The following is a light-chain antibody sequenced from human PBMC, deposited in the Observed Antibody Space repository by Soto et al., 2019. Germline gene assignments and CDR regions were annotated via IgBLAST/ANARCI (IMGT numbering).Light chain of an antibody. CDR1: QDINIY. Sequence: DIQMTQSPSSLSASVGDRVTITCRADQDINIYLAWYQQKPGKVPKLLISAASTLQSGVPSRFSGSGSGTDFTLTISSLQPEDVATYYCQKYDGAPLTFGGGTKVEIK. V-gene: IGKV1-27*01. CDR2: AAS. J-gene: IGKJ4*01. CDR3: QKYDGAPLT.